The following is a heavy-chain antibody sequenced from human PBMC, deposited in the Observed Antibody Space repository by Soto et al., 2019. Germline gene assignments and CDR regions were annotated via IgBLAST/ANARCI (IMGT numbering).Heavy chain of an antibody. D-gene: IGHD6-13*01. CDR1: GFTFSSYG. J-gene: IGHJ6*02. CDR3: AKDIRAAAGTGYYYYNGMDV. V-gene: IGHV3-30*18. Sequence: LRLSCAASGFTFSSYGMHWVRQAPGKGLEWVAVISYDGSDKYYADSVKGRFTISRDNPRNTLFLQMDSLRAEDTAIFYCAKDIRAAAGTGYYYYNGMDVWGQGTTVTVSS. CDR2: ISYDGSDK.